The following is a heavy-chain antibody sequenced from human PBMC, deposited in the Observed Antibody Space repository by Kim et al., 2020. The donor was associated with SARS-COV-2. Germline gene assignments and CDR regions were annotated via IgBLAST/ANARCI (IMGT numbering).Heavy chain of an antibody. CDR3: ARALSGPILGVVMIIDV. V-gene: IGHV4-59*13. CDR1: GGSISSYY. Sequence: SETLSLTCTVSGGSISSYYWSWIRQPPGKGLEWIGYIYYSGSTNYNPSLKSRVTISVDTSKNQFSLKLSSVTAADTAVYYCARALSGPILGVVMIIDV. D-gene: IGHD3-3*01. CDR2: IYYSGST. J-gene: IGHJ6*01.